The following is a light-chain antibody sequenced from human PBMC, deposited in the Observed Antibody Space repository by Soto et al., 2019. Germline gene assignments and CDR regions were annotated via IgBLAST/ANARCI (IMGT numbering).Light chain of an antibody. J-gene: IGLJ2*01. Sequence: QSVLTQPPSVSGAPGQRVTISCTWSSSNIGAGYDVHWYQQLPGTAPKLLIYGNSNRPSWVPDRFSGSKSGTSASLAITGLQAEDEADYYCQSYDSSLSGVVFGGGTKLTVL. CDR3: QSYDSSLSGVV. CDR2: GNS. CDR1: SSNIGAGYD. V-gene: IGLV1-40*01.